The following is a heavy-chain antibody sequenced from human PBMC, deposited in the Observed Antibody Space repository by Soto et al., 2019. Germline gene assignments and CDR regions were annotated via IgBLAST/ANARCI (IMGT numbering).Heavy chain of an antibody. CDR2: IKSKTDGGTT. CDR1: GFTFSNAW. CDR3: TTESSEYSSYAPFDY. Sequence: VGSLRLSCAASGFTFSNAWMSWVRQAPGKGLEWVGRIKSKTDGGTTDYAAPVKGRFTISRDDSKNTLYLQMNSLKTEDTAVYYCTTESSEYSSYAPFDYWGQGTLVTVSS. J-gene: IGHJ4*02. D-gene: IGHD6-6*01. V-gene: IGHV3-15*01.